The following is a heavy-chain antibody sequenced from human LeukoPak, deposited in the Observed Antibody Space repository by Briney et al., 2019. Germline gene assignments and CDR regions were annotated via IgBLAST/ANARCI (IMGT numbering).Heavy chain of an antibody. CDR1: GFTFSNHG. D-gene: IGHD6-19*01. CDR2: IWYDGTET. J-gene: IGHJ4*02. CDR3: ASGWGPYTSGWYFEH. Sequence: GRSLRLSCVASGFTFSNHGMHWVRQAPGKGLEWVGLIWYDGTETYYAVSVKGRFTVSRDDSKNTVYLQMNSLGADDTAVYYCASGWGPYTSGWYFEHWGQGALVTVS. V-gene: IGHV3-33*01.